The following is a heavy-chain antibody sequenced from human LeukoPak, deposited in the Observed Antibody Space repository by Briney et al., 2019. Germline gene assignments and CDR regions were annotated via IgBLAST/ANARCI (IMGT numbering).Heavy chain of an antibody. J-gene: IGHJ5*02. D-gene: IGHD1-26*01. V-gene: IGHV3-23*01. CDR2: ISGSGGST. Sequence: PGGSLRLSCAASGFTFSSYSMNWVRQAPGKGLEWVSAISGSGGSTYYADSVKGRFTISRDNSKNTLYLQMNSLRAEDTAVYYCAKAPYSGSYLNWFDPWGQGTLVTVSS. CDR1: GFTFSSYS. CDR3: AKAPYSGSYLNWFDP.